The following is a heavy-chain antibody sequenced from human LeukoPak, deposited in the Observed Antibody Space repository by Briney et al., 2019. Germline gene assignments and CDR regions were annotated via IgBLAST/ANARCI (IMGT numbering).Heavy chain of an antibody. CDR1: GGSFSGYY. J-gene: IGHJ5*02. CDR3: AKYSSSLVYNWFDP. CDR2: INHSGST. Sequence: SETLSLTCAVYGGSFSGYYWSWIRQPPGKGLEWIGEINHSGSTNYNPSLKSRVTISVDTSKNQFSLKLSSVTAADTAVYYCAKYSSSLVYNWFDPWGQGTLVTVSS. V-gene: IGHV4-34*01. D-gene: IGHD6-13*01.